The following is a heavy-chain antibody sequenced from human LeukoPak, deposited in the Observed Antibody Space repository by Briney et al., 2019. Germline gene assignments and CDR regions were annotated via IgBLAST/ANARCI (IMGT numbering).Heavy chain of an antibody. Sequence: GSLRLSCAASGFTLSSYWMHWVRQAPGKGLVWVSRINGDGSSTTYVDSVMGRFTISRDNAKNTLYLQMNSVRAEDTAVYYCARGNIAAAGIHYWGQGTLVIVSS. CDR2: INGDGSST. J-gene: IGHJ4*02. CDR3: ARGNIAAAGIHY. CDR1: GFTLSSYW. D-gene: IGHD6-13*01. V-gene: IGHV3-74*01.